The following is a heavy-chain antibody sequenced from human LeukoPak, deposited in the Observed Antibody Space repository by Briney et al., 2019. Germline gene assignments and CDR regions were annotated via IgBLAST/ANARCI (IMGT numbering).Heavy chain of an antibody. J-gene: IGHJ4*02. V-gene: IGHV1-8*01. CDR1: GYTFTSYD. CDR3: ARGGSKWEPEDY. Sequence: GASVKVSCKASGYTFTSYDINWVRQATGQGLERMGWMNPNSGNTGYAQKFQGRVTMTRNTSISTAYMELSSLRSEDTAVYYCARGGSKWEPEDYWGQGTLVTVSS. D-gene: IGHD1-26*01. CDR2: MNPNSGNT.